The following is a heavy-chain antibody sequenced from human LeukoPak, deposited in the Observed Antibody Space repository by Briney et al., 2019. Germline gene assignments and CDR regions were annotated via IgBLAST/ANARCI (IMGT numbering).Heavy chain of an antibody. CDR1: GGSISSGSYY. CDR2: IYTSGST. D-gene: IGHD2-21*02. Sequence: PSETLSLTCTVSGGSISSGSYYWSWIRQPAGKGLEWIGRIYTSGSTNYNPSLKSRVTISVDTSKNQFSLKLSSVTAADTAVYYCARSGRVVVTATRYSFDYWGQGTLVTVSS. CDR3: ARSGRVVVTATRYSFDY. J-gene: IGHJ4*02. V-gene: IGHV4-61*02.